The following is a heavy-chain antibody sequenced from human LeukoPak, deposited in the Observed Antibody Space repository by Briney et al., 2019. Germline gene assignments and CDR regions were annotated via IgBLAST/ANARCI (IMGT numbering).Heavy chain of an antibody. D-gene: IGHD3-22*01. Sequence: SETLSLTCTVSGGSIRSSYYYWGWIRQPPGKGLEWIGSIYDSGSTYYSPSLKSRVTISVDTSKNQFSLKLSSVTAADTAVYYCARDRSSGDVFDIWGQGTMVTVSS. CDR3: ARDRSSGDVFDI. CDR2: IYDSGST. CDR1: GGSIRSSYYY. J-gene: IGHJ3*02. V-gene: IGHV4-39*07.